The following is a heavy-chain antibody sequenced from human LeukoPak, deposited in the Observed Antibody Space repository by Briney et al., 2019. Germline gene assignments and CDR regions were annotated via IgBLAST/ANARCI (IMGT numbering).Heavy chain of an antibody. CDR1: GGSISSGGYY. V-gene: IGHV4-31*03. D-gene: IGHD6-13*01. CDR3: ARGGGLAVAGTRFDY. J-gene: IGHJ4*02. Sequence: SETLSLTCTVSGGSISSGGYYWSWIRQHPGKGLEWIGYIYYSGSTYYNPSLKSRVTISVDTSKNQFSLKLSSVTAADTAVYYCARGGGLAVAGTRFDYWGQGTLVTVSS. CDR2: IYYSGST.